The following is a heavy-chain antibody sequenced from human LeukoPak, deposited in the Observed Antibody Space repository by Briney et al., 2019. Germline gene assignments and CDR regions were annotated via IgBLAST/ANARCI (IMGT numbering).Heavy chain of an antibody. Sequence: PSETLSLTCAVYGGSFSGYYWSWIRQPPGKGLEWIGSIYYSGSTYYNPSLKSRVTISVDTSKNQFSLKLSSVTAADTAVYYCARDTYYDFWSGYYEPFYYYYGMDVWGQGTTVTVSS. CDR1: GGSFSGYY. V-gene: IGHV4-34*01. CDR3: ARDTYYDFWSGYYEPFYYYYGMDV. CDR2: IYYSGST. D-gene: IGHD3-3*01. J-gene: IGHJ6*02.